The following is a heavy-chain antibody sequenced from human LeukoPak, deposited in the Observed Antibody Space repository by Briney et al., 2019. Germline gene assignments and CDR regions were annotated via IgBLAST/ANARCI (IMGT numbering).Heavy chain of an antibody. CDR3: AKDSGYSYGALPDY. J-gene: IGHJ4*02. CDR2: IKQDGSEK. D-gene: IGHD5-18*01. V-gene: IGHV3-7*01. CDR1: GFTFSSYW. Sequence: GGSLRLSCAASGFTFSSYWMSWVRQAPGKGLEWVANIKQDGSEKYYADSVKGRFTISRDNSKNTLYLQMNSLRAEDTAVYYCAKDSGYSYGALPDYWGQGTLVTVSS.